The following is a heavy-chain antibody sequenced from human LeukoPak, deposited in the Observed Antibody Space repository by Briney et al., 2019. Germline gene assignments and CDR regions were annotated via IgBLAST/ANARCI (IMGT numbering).Heavy chain of an antibody. Sequence: GGSLRLSSAASGFTFSSYGMHWVRQAPGKGLEWVAVIWYDGSNKYYADSVKGRFTISRDNSKNTLYLQMNSLRAEDTVVYYCARDPLDYGDYMYDYGMDVWGQGTTVTVSS. CDR2: IWYDGSNK. V-gene: IGHV3-33*01. CDR1: GFTFSSYG. D-gene: IGHD4-17*01. CDR3: ARDPLDYGDYMYDYGMDV. J-gene: IGHJ6*02.